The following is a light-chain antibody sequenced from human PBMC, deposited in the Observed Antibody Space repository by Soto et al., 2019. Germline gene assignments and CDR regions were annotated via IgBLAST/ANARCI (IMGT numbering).Light chain of an antibody. CDR2: EVS. CDR1: SRDIGGYNY. Sequence: QSVLTQPASVSGSLGRSITIPCIGSSRDIGGYNYVSWYQRYPGKAPKLIIFEVSNRPSGVSNRFSGSKSGSTASLTISGLRAEDEADYYCSAYTNSIWVFGGGTKVTV. CDR3: SAYTNSIWV. J-gene: IGLJ3*02. V-gene: IGLV2-14*01.